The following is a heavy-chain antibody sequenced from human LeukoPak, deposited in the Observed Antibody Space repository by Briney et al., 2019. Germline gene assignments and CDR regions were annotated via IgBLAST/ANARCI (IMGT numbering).Heavy chain of an antibody. J-gene: IGHJ4*02. CDR2: IDPAGTDT. CDR1: GFSFNSYW. D-gene: IGHD6-19*01. CDR3: GRFGYVAGIDL. Sequence: GGSLRLSCAASGFSFNSYWMTWVRQPPGRGLEWVANIDPAGTDTYYVDPVKGRFTISRDNAKNLVYLQMNTLRAEDTAVYSCGRFGYVAGIDLWGQGTLVTVSS. V-gene: IGHV3-7*01.